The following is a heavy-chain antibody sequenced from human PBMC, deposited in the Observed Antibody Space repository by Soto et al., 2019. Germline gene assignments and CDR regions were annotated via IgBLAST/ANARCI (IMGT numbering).Heavy chain of an antibody. CDR1: GGSISSGDYY. CDR2: IYYSGST. Sequence: SETLSLTCTVSGGSISSGDYYWSWLRQPPGKGLEWIGYIYYSGSTYYNPSLKSRVTISVDTSKNQFSLKLSSVTAADTAVYYCARGSSYYDFWSGYSSYGMDVWGQGTTVTVSS. J-gene: IGHJ6*02. CDR3: ARGSSYYDFWSGYSSYGMDV. D-gene: IGHD3-3*01. V-gene: IGHV4-30-4*01.